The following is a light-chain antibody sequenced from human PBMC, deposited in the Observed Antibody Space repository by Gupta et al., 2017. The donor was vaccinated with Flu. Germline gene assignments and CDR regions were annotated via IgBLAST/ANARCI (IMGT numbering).Light chain of an antibody. CDR3: SSYSSSNTL. CDR1: SDAICRLYC. J-gene: IGLJ2*01. V-gene: IGLV2-14*03. Sequence: GKSITISCTGASDAICRLYCVSWYQQHPGKAPKRIYDVTNRPTGVSDRFSGSKSGNTASLTISGLRAEDEADYYCSSYSSSNTLFGGGTRVTVL. CDR2: DVT.